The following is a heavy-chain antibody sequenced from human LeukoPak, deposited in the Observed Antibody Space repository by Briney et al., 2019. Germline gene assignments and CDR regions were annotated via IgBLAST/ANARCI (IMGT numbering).Heavy chain of an antibody. CDR1: GYTLTELS. CDR2: FDPEDGET. D-gene: IGHD1-26*01. CDR3: ATAHPAEVGAPEFDY. J-gene: IGHJ4*02. Sequence: ASVKVSCKVSGYTLTELSMHWVRQAPGKGLEWMGGFDPEDGETIYAQKFQGRVTMTEDTSTDTAYMELSSLRSEDTAMYYCATAHPAEVGAPEFDYWGQGTLVTVSS. V-gene: IGHV1-24*01.